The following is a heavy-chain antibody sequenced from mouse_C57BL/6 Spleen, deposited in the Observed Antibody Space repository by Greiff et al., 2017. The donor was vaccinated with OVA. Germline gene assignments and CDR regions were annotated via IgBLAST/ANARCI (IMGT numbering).Heavy chain of an antibody. V-gene: IGHV1-80*01. Sequence: QVQLQQSGAELVKPGASVKISCKASGYAFSSYWMNWVKQRPGKGLEWIGQIYPGDGDTNYNGKFKGKATLTADKSSSTAYMQLSSLTSEDSAVYFCARKWGLLGDYFDYWGQGTLSQSPQ. J-gene: IGHJ2*01. CDR2: IYPGDGDT. CDR1: GYAFSSYW. D-gene: IGHD2-10*01. CDR3: ARKWGLLGDYFDY.